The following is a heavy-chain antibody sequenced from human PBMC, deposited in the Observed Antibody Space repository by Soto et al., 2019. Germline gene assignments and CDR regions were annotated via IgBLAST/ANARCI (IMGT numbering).Heavy chain of an antibody. CDR1: GGTFSNYP. V-gene: IGHV1-69*12. Sequence: QVHLVQSGAEVKKPGSSVKVSCKASGGTFSNYPISWVRQAPGQGLEWMGGIIPIFGTVNYAQKFEGRVTITADESTSTAYTELSSLRSDDTAVYYCARGNHRWLQLWYFDLWGRGTLVTVSS. J-gene: IGHJ2*01. CDR3: ARGNHRWLQLWYFDL. D-gene: IGHD5-12*01. CDR2: IIPIFGTV.